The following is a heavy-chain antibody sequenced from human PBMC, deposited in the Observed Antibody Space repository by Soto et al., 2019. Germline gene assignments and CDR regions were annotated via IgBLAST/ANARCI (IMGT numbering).Heavy chain of an antibody. CDR1: GYPVTAYY. CDR2: INPATGAA. Sequence: QLHLVQSGAVVKKPGASVTVSCSASGYPVTAYYMHWVRQAPGRGLAWMGGINPATGAAKYTQTFQGRVTMTRDTSTRTVFMELSGLTSEDTAVFYCARGGGVGVAGSAAFDMWGQGTLVTVSS. V-gene: IGHV1-2*02. CDR3: ARGGGVGVAGSAAFDM. J-gene: IGHJ3*02. D-gene: IGHD3-3*01.